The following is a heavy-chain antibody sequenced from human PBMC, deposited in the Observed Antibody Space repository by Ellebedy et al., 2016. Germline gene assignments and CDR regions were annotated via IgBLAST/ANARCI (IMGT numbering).Heavy chain of an antibody. D-gene: IGHD3-22*01. CDR1: GFTFSNAW. V-gene: IGHV3-15*01. CDR3: TTVDYYDSSGYYRRDY. CDR2: IKSKTDGGTT. J-gene: IGHJ4*02. Sequence: GESLKISXAASGFTFSNAWMSWVRQAPGKGLEWVGRIKSKTDGGTTDYAAPVKGRFTISRDDSKNTLYLQMNSLKTEDTAVYYCTTVDYYDSSGYYRRDYWGQGTLVTVSS.